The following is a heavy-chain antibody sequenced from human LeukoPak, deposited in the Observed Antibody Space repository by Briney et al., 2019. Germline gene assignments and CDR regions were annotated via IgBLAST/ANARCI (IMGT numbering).Heavy chain of an antibody. J-gene: IGHJ4*02. V-gene: IGHV3-21*04. CDR2: ISSSSSYI. D-gene: IGHD1-1*01. CDR1: AFTFSSYS. CDR3: ARAPSPYKYYLDY. Sequence: GGSLRLSCAASAFTFSSYSMNWVRQAPGKGLEWVSSISSSSSYIYYADSVKGRFTISRDNSKNTLYLQMNSLRAEDTAVYYCARAPSPYKYYLDYWGQGTLVTVSS.